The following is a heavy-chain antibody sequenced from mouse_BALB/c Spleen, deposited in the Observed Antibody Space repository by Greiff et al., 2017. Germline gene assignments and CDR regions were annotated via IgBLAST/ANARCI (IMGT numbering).Heavy chain of an antibody. D-gene: IGHD2-2*01. CDR1: GYTFTDYY. CDR3: ARSKGYDPDY. Sequence: VQLQQSGAELARPGASVKLSCKASGYTFTDYYINWVKQRTGQGLEWIGEIYPGSGNTNYNQKFKGKATMTVDKSSSTAYMELARLTSEDSAIYYCARSKGYDPDYWGQGTTLTVSS. CDR2: IYPGSGNT. J-gene: IGHJ2*01. V-gene: IGHV1-81*01.